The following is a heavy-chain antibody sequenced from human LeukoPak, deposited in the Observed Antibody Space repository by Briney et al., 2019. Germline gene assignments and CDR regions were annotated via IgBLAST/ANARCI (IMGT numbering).Heavy chain of an antibody. V-gene: IGHV4-4*09. D-gene: IGHD3-22*01. J-gene: IGHJ4*02. CDR1: GGSISSYY. CDR2: IYTSGST. CDR3: ARLRRDSSGYYLDY. Sequence: SETLSLTCTVSGGSISSYYWSWIRQPPGKGLEWIGYIYTSGSTNYNPSLKNRVTISVDTSKNQCSLKLSSVTAADTAVYYCARLRRDSSGYYLDYWGQGTLVTVSS.